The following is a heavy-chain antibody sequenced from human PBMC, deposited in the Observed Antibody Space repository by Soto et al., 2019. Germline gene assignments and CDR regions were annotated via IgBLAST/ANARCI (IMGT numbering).Heavy chain of an antibody. D-gene: IGHD3-22*01. CDR2: IYSGGST. V-gene: IGHV3-53*01. CDR3: EREEVGYNYDSSGYYPDYGMDV. CDR1: GFTVSSNY. Sequence: PGGSLRLSCAASGFTVSSNYMSWVRQAPGKGLEWVSVIYSGGSTYYADSVKGRFTISRDNSKNTLYLQMNSLRAEDTAVYYCEREEVGYNYDSSGYYPDYGMDVWGQGTTVTVSS. J-gene: IGHJ6*02.